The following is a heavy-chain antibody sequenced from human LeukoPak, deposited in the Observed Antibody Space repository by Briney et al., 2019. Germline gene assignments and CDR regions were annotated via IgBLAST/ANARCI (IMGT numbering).Heavy chain of an antibody. CDR1: GFTFSSYS. Sequence: GGSLRLSCAASGFTFSSYSMNWVRQAPGKGLEWVSSISSSSSYIYYADSVKGRFTISRDNAKNSLYLQMNSLRAEDTAVYYCAREAFRGGDCYDYWGQGTLVTVSS. D-gene: IGHD2-21*01. CDR3: AREAFRGGDCYDY. CDR2: ISSSSSYI. V-gene: IGHV3-21*01. J-gene: IGHJ4*02.